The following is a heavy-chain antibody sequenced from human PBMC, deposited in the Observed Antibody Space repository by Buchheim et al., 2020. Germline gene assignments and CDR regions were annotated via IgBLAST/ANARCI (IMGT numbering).Heavy chain of an antibody. V-gene: IGHV4-31*03. D-gene: IGHD2-15*01. CDR1: AGSIGSGGYY. Sequence: QVQLQESGPGLVRPSQTLSLTCSVSAGSIGSGGYYWSWVRQHPGKALEWIGYTYHSGNTYYHPYLESRVTISVDTSERQFSLNLRSVTAADTAVYYCVRVRWVAGGQYRWFDPWGQGTL. CDR2: TYHSGNT. CDR3: VRVRWVAGGQYRWFDP. J-gene: IGHJ5*02.